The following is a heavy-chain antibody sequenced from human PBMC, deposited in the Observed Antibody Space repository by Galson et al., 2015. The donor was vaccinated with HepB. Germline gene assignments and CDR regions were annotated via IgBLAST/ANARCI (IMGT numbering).Heavy chain of an antibody. Sequence: SLRLSCAASGFTFSSYAMHWVRQAPGKGLEWVAVISYDGSNKYYADSVKGRFTISRDNSKNTLYLQMNSLRAEDTAVYYCARDPRGYYGSGSYYNGGWFDPWGQGTLVTVSS. CDR2: ISYDGSNK. D-gene: IGHD3-10*01. CDR1: GFTFSSYA. V-gene: IGHV3-30*04. J-gene: IGHJ5*02. CDR3: ARDPRGYYGSGSYYNGGWFDP.